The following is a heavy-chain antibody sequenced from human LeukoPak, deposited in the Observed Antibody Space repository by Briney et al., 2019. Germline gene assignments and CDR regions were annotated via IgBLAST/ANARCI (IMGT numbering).Heavy chain of an antibody. CDR1: GFTFSSYA. Sequence: GGSLRLSCAASGFTFSSYAMSWVRQAPGKGLEWVSAISGSGGSTYYADSVKGRFTISRDNSKNTLYLQMNSLRAEDTAVYYCAKDLEGPQNPQQEKTTKLSYFDYWGQGTLVTVSS. CDR3: AKDLEGPQNPQQEKTTKLSYFDY. V-gene: IGHV3-23*01. CDR2: ISGSGGST. J-gene: IGHJ4*02. D-gene: IGHD1-7*01.